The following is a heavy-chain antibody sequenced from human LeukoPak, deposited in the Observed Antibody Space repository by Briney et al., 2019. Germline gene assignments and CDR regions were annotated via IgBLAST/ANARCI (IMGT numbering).Heavy chain of an antibody. CDR1: GDSVTSNGAA. Sequence: SQTVSLILAISGDSVTSNGAAWHWISQSPARGLEWLGSTYYRSKWYNDYAVILRSRVAGHADTSKNHCSLQLNSVTTEDTGVYYGARSGGSAGGDYERAALEYWGQGTLGTGSS. V-gene: IGHV6-1*01. D-gene: IGHD2-21*02. CDR2: TYYRSKWYN. CDR3: ARSGGSAGGDYERAALEY. J-gene: IGHJ4*02.